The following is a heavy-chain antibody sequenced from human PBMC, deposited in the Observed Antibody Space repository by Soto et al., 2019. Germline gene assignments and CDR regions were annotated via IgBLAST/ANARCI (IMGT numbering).Heavy chain of an antibody. D-gene: IGHD6-19*01. Sequence: QVQLQESGPGLVKPSETLSLTCTVSGGAMSSYYWSWIRQPAGKGLEWIGYIDNSGSTNYNPSLRGRVTIAGDRSRNHFSLKLTSVTAADTAVYYCATAPQWLLHWFHPWGQGTLVTVSS. CDR1: GGAMSSYY. J-gene: IGHJ5*02. V-gene: IGHV4-59*01. CDR2: IDNSGST. CDR3: ATAPQWLLHWFHP.